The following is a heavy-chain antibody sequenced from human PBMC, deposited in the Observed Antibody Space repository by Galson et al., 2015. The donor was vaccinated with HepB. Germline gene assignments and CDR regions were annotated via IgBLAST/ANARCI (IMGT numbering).Heavy chain of an antibody. CDR2: INPNSGGT. J-gene: IGHJ5*02. D-gene: IGHD1-26*01. Sequence: SVKVSCKASGYTFTGYYMHWVRQAPGQGLEWMGWINPNSGGTNYAQKFQGRVTITRDTSISTAYMELSRLRSDDTAVYYCARVSLVGAIPYNWFDPWGQGTLVTVSS. CDR1: GYTFTGYY. V-gene: IGHV1-2*02. CDR3: ARVSLVGAIPYNWFDP.